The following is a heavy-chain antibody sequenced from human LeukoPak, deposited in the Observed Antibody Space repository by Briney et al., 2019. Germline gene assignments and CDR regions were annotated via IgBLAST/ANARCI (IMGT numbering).Heavy chain of an antibody. CDR3: ARASESGWREFDY. Sequence: ASVKVSCKASAYTFTGYGISWVRQAPGQGLEWMGWISAYNGNTNYAQKFQGRVTMTTDTSTSTAYMELRSLRSDDTAVYYCARASESGWREFDYWGQGTLVTVSS. CDR1: AYTFTGYG. J-gene: IGHJ4*02. V-gene: IGHV1-18*01. D-gene: IGHD6-19*01. CDR2: ISAYNGNT.